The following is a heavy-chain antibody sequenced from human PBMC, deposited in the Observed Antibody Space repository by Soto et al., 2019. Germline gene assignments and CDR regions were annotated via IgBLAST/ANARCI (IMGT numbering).Heavy chain of an antibody. J-gene: IGHJ4*02. CDR1: GFTFSSYG. Sequence: PGGSLRLSCAASGFTFSSYGMHWVRQAPGKGLEWVAVIWYGGSNKYYADSVKGRFTISRDNSKNTLYLQMNSLRAEDTAVYYCARKLLTTGAYYFDYWGQGTLVTVSS. D-gene: IGHD4-4*01. CDR3: ARKLLTTGAYYFDY. V-gene: IGHV3-33*01. CDR2: IWYGGSNK.